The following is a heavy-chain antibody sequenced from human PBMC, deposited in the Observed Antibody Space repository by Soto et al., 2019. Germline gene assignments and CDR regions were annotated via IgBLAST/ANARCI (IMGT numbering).Heavy chain of an antibody. D-gene: IGHD2-8*02. Sequence: GGSLRLSCGTSGLTFSNYWLSWVRQAPGKGLEWVANINQAGNKKYYVDSVKGRFTISRDNAKNSLYLQMNSLKAEDTAVYYCARDRGSGRYWGQGTLVTVSS. V-gene: IGHV3-7*05. J-gene: IGHJ4*02. CDR2: INQAGNKK. CDR3: ARDRGSGRY. CDR1: GLTFSNYW.